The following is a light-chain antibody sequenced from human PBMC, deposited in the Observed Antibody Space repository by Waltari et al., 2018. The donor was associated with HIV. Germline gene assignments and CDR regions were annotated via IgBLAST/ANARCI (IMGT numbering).Light chain of an antibody. Sequence: DIQMTQSPSPLSASVVDTVVISCRASQSITYFLNWYQLKPGKAPALLISGASSLQSGVPSRFVGSGSGTDFTLTIKNLQPGDFATYFCQQSDSFPYTFGPGTKLDI. CDR3: QQSDSFPYT. J-gene: IGKJ2*01. CDR1: QSITYF. V-gene: IGKV1-39*01. CDR2: GAS.